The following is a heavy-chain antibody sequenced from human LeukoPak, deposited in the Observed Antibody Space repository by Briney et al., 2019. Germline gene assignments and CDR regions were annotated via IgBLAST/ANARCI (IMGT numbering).Heavy chain of an antibody. CDR3: ARGPYYYGSWYYFDY. V-gene: IGHV4-34*01. CDR2: INHSGST. Sequence: SGTPSLPCAVYGGAFSGYYWSWIRPPPRKGLEWVGEINHSGSTNYNPSLKSRVTISVDTSKNQFSLKLSSVTAADTAVYYCARGPYYYGSWYYFDYWGQGTLVTVSS. CDR1: GGAFSGYY. J-gene: IGHJ4*02. D-gene: IGHD3-10*01.